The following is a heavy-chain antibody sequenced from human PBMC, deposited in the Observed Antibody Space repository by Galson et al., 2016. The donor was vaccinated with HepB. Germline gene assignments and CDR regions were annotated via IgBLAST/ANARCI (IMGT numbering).Heavy chain of an antibody. V-gene: IGHV1-24*01. D-gene: IGHD5-12*01. CDR2: FAPEDGRT. CDR1: GYPLTELS. CDR3: ATFARLQSAEFDY. J-gene: IGHJ4*02. Sequence: SVKVSCKVSGYPLTELSIHWMRQAPGKGPEWMGGFAPEDGRTLFAQSFQGRLTMTEDTSTDTAYMELSGPRSDDTAVYYCATFARLQSAEFDYWGQGTLVTVSS.